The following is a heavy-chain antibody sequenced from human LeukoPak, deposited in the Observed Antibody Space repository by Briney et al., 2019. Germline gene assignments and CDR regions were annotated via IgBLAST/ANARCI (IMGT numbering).Heavy chain of an antibody. Sequence: ASVKVSCKASGYTFTGNYMHWVRQAPGQGLEWMGWIDPNSGNTNYAQKFQGRVTMTRDTSISAAYVELSRLRSDDTAVYYCARPPGRDGYNRFDHWGQGTLLTVSS. CDR1: GYTFTGNY. CDR2: IDPNSGNT. V-gene: IGHV1-2*02. CDR3: ARPPGRDGYNRFDH. D-gene: IGHD5-24*01. J-gene: IGHJ4*02.